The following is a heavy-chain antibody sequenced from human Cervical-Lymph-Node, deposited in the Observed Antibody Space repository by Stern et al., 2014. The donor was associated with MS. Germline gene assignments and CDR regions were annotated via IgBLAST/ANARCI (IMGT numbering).Heavy chain of an antibody. J-gene: IGHJ5*02. Sequence: QLQLQESGSGLVRPSQTLSLTCTVSGGSVSSGGYNWRWLRQPPGEGLEWIGNIHESEGSYYKPFLKSPVTLTITKSKNQFSLRLSSMAAADTALYYCARVVRFLEWVPFDPWGQGILVTVSS. CDR2: IHESEGS. CDR3: ARVVRFLEWVPFDP. D-gene: IGHD3-3*01. CDR1: GGSVSSGGYN. V-gene: IGHV4-30-2*01.